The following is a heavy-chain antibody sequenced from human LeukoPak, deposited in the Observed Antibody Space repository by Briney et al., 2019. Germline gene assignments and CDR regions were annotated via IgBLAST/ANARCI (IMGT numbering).Heavy chain of an antibody. CDR1: GFTFSSYG. CDR2: TWYDENSK. Sequence: GGPLRLSCAASGFTFSSYGMHWVRQAPGKGLEWVAVTWYDENSKYYADSVKGRFTISRDNSKNTLYLQMNSLRAEDTAMYYCARDWHSRNIDYWGQGTLVTVSS. D-gene: IGHD3-22*01. CDR3: ARDWHSRNIDY. V-gene: IGHV3-33*01. J-gene: IGHJ4*02.